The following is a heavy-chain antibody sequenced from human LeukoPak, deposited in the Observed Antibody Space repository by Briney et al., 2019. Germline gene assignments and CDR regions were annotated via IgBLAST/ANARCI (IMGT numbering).Heavy chain of an antibody. J-gene: IGHJ4*02. Sequence: GGSLRLSCAASGINFSDSEMNWVRQAPGKALEWVSYISSSGTTIYYADSVKGRFTISRDNAKNSLYLQMNSLRAEDTAVYYCARGVPTGYYTSCYDYWGQGTLVTVSS. V-gene: IGHV3-48*03. CDR2: ISSSGTTI. CDR3: ARGVPTGYYTSCYDY. CDR1: GINFSDSE. D-gene: IGHD3/OR15-3a*01.